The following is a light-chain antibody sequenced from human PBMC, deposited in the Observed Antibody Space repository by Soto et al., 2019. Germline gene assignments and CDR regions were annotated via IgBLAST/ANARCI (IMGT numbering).Light chain of an antibody. CDR2: GAS. V-gene: IGKV3-20*01. Sequence: DIVLTQSPGTLSLSPGERDTLSCRASQSVSNNYLAWYQQKPGQAPRLLIYGASKRATGIPARFSGSGSGTDFTLTISRLEPEDFAVYYCHQYGSSPATFGQGTKVDIK. CDR3: HQYGSSPAT. J-gene: IGKJ1*01. CDR1: QSVSNNY.